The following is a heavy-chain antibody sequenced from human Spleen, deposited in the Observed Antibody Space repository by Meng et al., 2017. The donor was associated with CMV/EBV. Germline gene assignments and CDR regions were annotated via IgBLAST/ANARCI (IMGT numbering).Heavy chain of an antibody. CDR3: AHRLKFGSSHFDY. V-gene: IGHV2-5*01. D-gene: IGHD3-10*01. J-gene: IGHJ4*02. Sequence: TFSGFSLDINGVGVGWIRQPPGKALECLALIYWNGNEQYSPSLRHRLTVTKDTSKNEVVLIMTNMDPVDTATYYCAHRLKFGSSHFDYWGQGTLVTVSS. CDR1: GFSLDINGVG. CDR2: IYWNGNE.